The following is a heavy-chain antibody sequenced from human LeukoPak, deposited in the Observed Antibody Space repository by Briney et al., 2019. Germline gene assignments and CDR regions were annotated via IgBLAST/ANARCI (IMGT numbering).Heavy chain of an antibody. Sequence: PGESLRLSCVASGFTFSSYPMHWVRQAPGKGLEWVAVIGYDGVNKFYTDSVQGRFTISRDDSKNTLYLQMDSLRPEDTAMYYCARDLLRGAPDYLDQWGQGTLVTVSS. CDR2: IGYDGVNK. J-gene: IGHJ4*02. CDR1: GFTFSSYP. CDR3: ARDLLRGAPDYLDQ. D-gene: IGHD3-10*01. V-gene: IGHV3-30*14.